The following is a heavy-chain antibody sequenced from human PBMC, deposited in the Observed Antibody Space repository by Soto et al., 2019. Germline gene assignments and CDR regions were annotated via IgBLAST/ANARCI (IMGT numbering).Heavy chain of an antibody. CDR1: GGSISSYY. CDR2: IYYSGST. CDR3: ARVSYDFWSGYYPYYYYMDV. V-gene: IGHV4-59*01. J-gene: IGHJ6*03. Sequence: PSETLSLTCTVSGGSISSYYWSWIRQPPGKGLEWIGYIYYSGSTNYNPSLKSRVTISVDTSKNQFSLKLSSVTAADTAVYYCARVSYDFWSGYYPYYYYMDVWGKGTTVTVSS. D-gene: IGHD3-3*01.